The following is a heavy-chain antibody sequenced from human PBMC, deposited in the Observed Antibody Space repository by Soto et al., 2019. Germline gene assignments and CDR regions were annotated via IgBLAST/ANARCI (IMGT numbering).Heavy chain of an antibody. CDR3: ARRRGFPFYYGMDV. V-gene: IGHV4-30-2*01. J-gene: IGHJ6*02. Sequence: QLQLQESGSGLVKPSQTLSLTCAVSGGSISSGGYSWSWIRQPPGKGLEWIGYIYHSGSTYYNPSLSGRITISVDRPKSQFSLKLSSVTAADTAVYYCARRRGFPFYYGMDVWGQGTTVTVSS. D-gene: IGHD5-12*01. CDR2: IYHSGST. CDR1: GGSISSGGYS.